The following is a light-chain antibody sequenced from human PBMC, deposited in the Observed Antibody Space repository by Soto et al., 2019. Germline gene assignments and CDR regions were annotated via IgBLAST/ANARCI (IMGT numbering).Light chain of an antibody. CDR2: GVS. J-gene: IGKJ1*01. CDR1: QSVSSTY. CDR3: QHYDNFLWT. Sequence: EIVLTQSPGTLSLSPGERATLSCRASQSVSSTYLAWYQQKPGRAPRLLIYGVSSRATGIPDRFSGSGSGTDFTLTISRLDPEDFALYYCQHYDNFLWTFGQGTKVEV. V-gene: IGKV3-20*01.